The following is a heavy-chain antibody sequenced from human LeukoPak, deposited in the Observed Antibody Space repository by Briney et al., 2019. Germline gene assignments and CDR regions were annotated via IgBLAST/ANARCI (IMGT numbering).Heavy chain of an antibody. CDR3: AKVSVVTAILDYFDY. V-gene: IGHV3-23*01. J-gene: IGHJ4*02. Sequence: QPGGSLRLSGAASGFTFSSYAMSWVRQAPGKGLEWVSAISGSGGSTYYADSVKGRFTISRDNSKNTLYLQMNSLRAEDTVVYYCAKVSVVTAILDYFDYWGQGTLVTVSS. CDR1: GFTFSSYA. D-gene: IGHD2-21*02. CDR2: ISGSGGST.